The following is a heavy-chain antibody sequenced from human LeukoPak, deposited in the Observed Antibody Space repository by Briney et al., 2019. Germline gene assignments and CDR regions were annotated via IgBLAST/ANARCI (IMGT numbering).Heavy chain of an antibody. D-gene: IGHD6-19*01. CDR1: GFTFSSYW. V-gene: IGHV3-7*01. CDR3: ARVLSSGWYPLDY. Sequence: GGSLRLSCAASGFTFSSYWMSWVRQAPGKGLEWVANIKQDGSEKYYVDSVKGRFTISRDNAKNTLYLQMNSLRAEDTAVYYCARVLSSGWYPLDYWGQGTLVTVPS. J-gene: IGHJ4*02. CDR2: IKQDGSEK.